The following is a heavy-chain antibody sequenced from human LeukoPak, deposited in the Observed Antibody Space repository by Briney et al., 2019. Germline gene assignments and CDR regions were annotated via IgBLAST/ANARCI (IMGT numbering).Heavy chain of an antibody. J-gene: IGHJ5*02. D-gene: IGHD3-10*01. CDR3: ARGGIVDTAMASRYYYGSGSPNWFDP. CDR1: GYTFTSYG. CDR2: ISAYNGNT. Sequence: GASVKVSCKASGYTFTSYGISWVRQAPGQGLEWMGWISAYNGNTNYAQKLQGRVTMTTDTSTSTGYMELRSLRSDDTAVYYCARGGIVDTAMASRYYYGSGSPNWFDPWGQGTLVTVSS. V-gene: IGHV1-18*01.